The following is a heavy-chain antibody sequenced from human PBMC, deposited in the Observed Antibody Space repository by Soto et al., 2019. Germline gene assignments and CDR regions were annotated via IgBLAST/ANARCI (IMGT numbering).Heavy chain of an antibody. D-gene: IGHD6-19*01. Sequence: EVQLVESGGGLVQPGGSLKLSCAASVFTVSGSAMHWVRQASGKGLEWVGLIRSKANSDAAAYVAAVIGRFTSSRDDSQNTAYLQMNRLKTEDQAVYYCTSVGDHHRSGWYPEYFQYRGQGTLVAVSS. CDR3: TSVGDHHRSGWYPEYFQY. V-gene: IGHV3-73*01. J-gene: IGHJ1*01. CDR1: VFTVSGSA. CDR2: IRSKANSDAA.